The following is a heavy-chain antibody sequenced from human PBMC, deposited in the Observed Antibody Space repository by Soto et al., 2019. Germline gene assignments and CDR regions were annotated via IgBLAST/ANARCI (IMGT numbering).Heavy chain of an antibody. Sequence: PSETLSLTCTVSGVSITAYYWTWIRQPAGKGLEWIGHFYSTENTNYNPSLKSRVTMSVDTSKNQFSLKLRSVTAADTALYYCARNNFGSGTWFDPWGQGTLVTVSS. D-gene: IGHD3-10*01. CDR1: GVSITAYY. CDR3: ARNNFGSGTWFDP. CDR2: FYSTENT. J-gene: IGHJ5*02. V-gene: IGHV4-4*07.